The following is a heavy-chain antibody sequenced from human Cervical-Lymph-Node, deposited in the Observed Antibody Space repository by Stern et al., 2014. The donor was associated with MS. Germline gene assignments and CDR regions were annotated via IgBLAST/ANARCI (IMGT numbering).Heavy chain of an antibody. V-gene: IGHV1-46*03. CDR2: INPSGGTT. CDR1: GYTFTSSY. J-gene: IGHJ4*02. D-gene: IGHD5-18*01. CDR3: ARGRGRGYSYGPDY. Sequence: VQLVESGAEVKKPGASVKVSCKASGYTFTSSYLHWVRQAPGQGLERVGVINPSGGTTSYAQKVQGRVTLTRDTSTSTVYMELSSLRSEDTAVYYCARGRGRGYSYGPDYWGQGTRGTVAS.